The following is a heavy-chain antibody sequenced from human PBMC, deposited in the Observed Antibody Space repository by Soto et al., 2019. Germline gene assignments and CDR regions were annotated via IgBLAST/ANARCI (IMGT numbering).Heavy chain of an antibody. D-gene: IGHD2-21*02. CDR1: GFTFSGSA. CDR2: IRSKANSYET. CDR3: TGLLTGDTDAFDI. V-gene: IGHV3-73*01. J-gene: IGHJ3*02. Sequence: EVPLVESGGGLVQPGGSLKLSCAASGFTFSGSAMHWVRQASGKGLEWVGRIRSKANSYETAYAASVKGRFTISRDDYKNTAYLQMNSLNTEDTAGYHCTGLLTGDTDAFDIWGQGTMVTVSS.